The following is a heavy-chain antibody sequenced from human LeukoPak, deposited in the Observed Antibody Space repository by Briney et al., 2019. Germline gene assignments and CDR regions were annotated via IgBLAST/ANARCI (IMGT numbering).Heavy chain of an antibody. J-gene: IGHJ4*02. CDR1: GYTFTSYD. V-gene: IGHV1-8*01. CDR3: ARVVRPYYYDSSGYLLDY. CDR2: MNPNSGNT. D-gene: IGHD3-22*01. Sequence: ASVKVSCKASGYTFTSYDINWVRQATGQGLGWMGWMNPNSGNTGYAQKFQGRVTMTRDTSTSTVYMELSSLRSEDTAVYYCARVVRPYYYDSSGYLLDYWGQGTLVTVSS.